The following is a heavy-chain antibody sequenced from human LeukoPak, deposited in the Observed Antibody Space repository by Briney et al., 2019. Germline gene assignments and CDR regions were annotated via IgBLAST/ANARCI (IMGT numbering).Heavy chain of an antibody. CDR2: INHSGST. V-gene: IGHV4-34*01. J-gene: IGHJ4*02. Sequence: SETLSLTCAVYGGSFSGYYWSWIRQPPGKGLEWIGEINHSGSTNYNPSLKSRVTISVDTSKNQFSLKLSSVTAADTAVYYCARSIREGYYGSGSYYDPYYFDYWGQGTLVTVSS. CDR3: ARSIREGYYGSGSYYDPYYFDY. D-gene: IGHD3-10*01. CDR1: GGSFSGYY.